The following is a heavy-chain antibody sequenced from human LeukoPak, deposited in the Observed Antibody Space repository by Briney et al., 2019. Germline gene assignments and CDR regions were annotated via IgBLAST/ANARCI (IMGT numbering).Heavy chain of an antibody. CDR3: AIELPGTKHFRY. Sequence: GESLKISCKGSGYYFTINWLAWMGQMPGKGPEWMGIIYDTGTRYSPSFQGQVTISADRSISTAYRQWGSLQASDTAIYYCAIELPGTKHFRYWGQGTLVTVSS. J-gene: IGHJ1*01. CDR2: IYDTGT. D-gene: IGHD1-7*01. V-gene: IGHV5-51*01. CDR1: GYYFTINW.